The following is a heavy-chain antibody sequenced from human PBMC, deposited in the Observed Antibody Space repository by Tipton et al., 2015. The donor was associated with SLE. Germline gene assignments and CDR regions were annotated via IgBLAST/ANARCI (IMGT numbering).Heavy chain of an antibody. D-gene: IGHD2-15*01. Sequence: TLSLTCAVYGGSFSDYYWSWIRQPPGKGLEWIGEINHSGSTNYNPSLRSRVTISVDTSKNQFSLKLSSVTAADTAVFYCAKHKAPCSGVTCDSLVYYYGMDVWGQGTTVTVSS. CDR1: GGSFSDYY. CDR2: INHSGST. CDR3: AKHKAPCSGVTCDSLVYYYGMDV. J-gene: IGHJ6*02. V-gene: IGHV4-34*01.